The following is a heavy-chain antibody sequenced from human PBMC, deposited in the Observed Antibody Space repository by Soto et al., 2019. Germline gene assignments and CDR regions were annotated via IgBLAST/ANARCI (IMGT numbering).Heavy chain of an antibody. J-gene: IGHJ4*02. CDR1: GGSISSYY. CDR3: ARQNRYSSSWFGFDY. Sequence: QVQLQESGPGLVKPSETLSLTCTVSGGSISSYYWSWIRQPPGKGLEWIGYIYYSGSTNYNPSLKSRVTIAVDTSKNQFSLKLSSVTAADTAVYYCARQNRYSSSWFGFDYWGQGTLVTVSP. V-gene: IGHV4-59*01. D-gene: IGHD6-13*01. CDR2: IYYSGST.